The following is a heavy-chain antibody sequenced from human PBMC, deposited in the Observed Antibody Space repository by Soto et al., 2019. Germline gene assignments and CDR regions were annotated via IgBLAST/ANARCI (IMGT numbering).Heavy chain of an antibody. V-gene: IGHV5-51*01. CDR2: IYPGDSDT. CDR3: ARQVYSGSGSYSSLAQTAYSDY. CDR1: GYSFTSYC. D-gene: IGHD3-10*01. J-gene: IGHJ4*02. Sequence: PLQPHKNSRKVSGYSFTSYCSAWVRQIPRKGLKWMGIIYPGDSDTTYSPSFQGQVNISADKSISTAYLQWSSLKASDTAMYYCARQVYSGSGSYSSLAQTAYSDYWRQGTLVTVSS.